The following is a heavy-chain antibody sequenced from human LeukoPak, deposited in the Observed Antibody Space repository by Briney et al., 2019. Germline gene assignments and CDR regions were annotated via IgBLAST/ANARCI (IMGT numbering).Heavy chain of an antibody. J-gene: IGHJ3*02. Sequence: TSETLSLTCTVSGGSISSYYWSWIRQPPGKGLEWIGYIYYSGSTNYNPSLKSRVTISVDTSKNQFSLKLSSVTAADTAVYYCAGAQPPYYYDSSYAFDIWGQGTMVTVSS. CDR3: AGAQPPYYYDSSYAFDI. D-gene: IGHD3-22*01. CDR2: IYYSGST. CDR1: GGSISSYY. V-gene: IGHV4-59*01.